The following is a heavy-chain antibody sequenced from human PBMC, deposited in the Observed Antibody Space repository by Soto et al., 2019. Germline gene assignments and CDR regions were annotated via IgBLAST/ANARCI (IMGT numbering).Heavy chain of an antibody. D-gene: IGHD3-9*01. CDR1: GFTFSSYS. CDR3: ARDPIPLYDILTGSPMDV. CDR2: ISSSSSYI. J-gene: IGHJ6*02. Sequence: PGGSLRLSCAASGFTFSSYSMNWVRQAPGKGLEWVSSISSSSSYIYYADSVKGRFTISRDNAKNSLYLQMNSLRAEDTAVYYCARDPIPLYDILTGSPMDVWGQGTTVTVSS. V-gene: IGHV3-21*01.